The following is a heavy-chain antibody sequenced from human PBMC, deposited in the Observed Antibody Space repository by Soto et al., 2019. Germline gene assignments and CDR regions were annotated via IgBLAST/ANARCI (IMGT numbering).Heavy chain of an antibody. V-gene: IGHV1-3*01. Sequence: ASVKVSCKASGYTFTSYAMDWVRQAPGQRLEWMGWINAGNGNTKYSQNFQGRVTITRDTSASTAYMELSSLRSEDTAVYYCARESGSSGWYRFDPWGQGTLVTVSS. CDR1: GYTFTSYA. CDR3: ARESGSSGWYRFDP. D-gene: IGHD6-19*01. J-gene: IGHJ5*02. CDR2: INAGNGNT.